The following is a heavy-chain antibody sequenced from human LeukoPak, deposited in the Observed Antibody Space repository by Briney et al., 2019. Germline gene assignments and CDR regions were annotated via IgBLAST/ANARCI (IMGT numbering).Heavy chain of an antibody. V-gene: IGHV1-8*01. D-gene: IGHD6-13*01. Sequence: ASVKVSCKASGYTFTSYDINWVRHATGQGLEWMGWMNPNSGNTGYAQKFQGRVTMTRNTSISTAYMELSSLRSEDTAVYYCAREIGEYSSSWYENDYWGQGTLVTVSS. CDR1: GYTFTSYD. CDR3: AREIGEYSSSWYENDY. J-gene: IGHJ4*02. CDR2: MNPNSGNT.